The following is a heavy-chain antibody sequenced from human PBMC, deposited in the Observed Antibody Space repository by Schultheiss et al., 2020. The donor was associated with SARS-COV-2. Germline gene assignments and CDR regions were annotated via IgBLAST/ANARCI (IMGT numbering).Heavy chain of an antibody. Sequence: SVKVSCKASGFTFTSSAVQWVRQARGQRLEWIGWIVVGSGNTNYAQKFQERVTITRDMSTSTAYMELSSLRSEDTAVYYCAADMRAKVGATLQIDYWGQGTLVTVSS. CDR1: GFTFTSSA. J-gene: IGHJ4*02. CDR2: IVVGSGNT. CDR3: AADMRAKVGATLQIDY. V-gene: IGHV1-58*01. D-gene: IGHD1-26*01.